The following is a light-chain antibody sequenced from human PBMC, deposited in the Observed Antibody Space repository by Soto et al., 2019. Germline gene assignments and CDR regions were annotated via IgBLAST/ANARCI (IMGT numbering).Light chain of an antibody. CDR3: QQYRSSPYT. CDR2: ASS. J-gene: IGKJ2*01. Sequence: EIVLTQSPGTLSLSPGLRATLSCRASQNIASRSVAWYQQHPGQAHRLLIYASSTRATGIPDRFSGSGSGTDFTHTISRLEPEDFAVYHCQQYRSSPYTFGQGTKLEIK. V-gene: IGKV3-20*01. CDR1: QNIASRS.